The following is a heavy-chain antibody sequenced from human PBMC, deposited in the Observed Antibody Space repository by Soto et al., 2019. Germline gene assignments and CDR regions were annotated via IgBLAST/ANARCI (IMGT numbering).Heavy chain of an antibody. Sequence: ASVKVSCKASGYTFTGYYMHWVRQAPGQGLEWMGWINPNSGGTNYAQKFQGWVTMTRDTSISTAYMELSRLRSDDTAVYYCARGGGTPGANYYYYMDVWGKGTTVTVSS. J-gene: IGHJ6*03. CDR3: ARGGGTPGANYYYYMDV. CDR2: INPNSGGT. CDR1: GYTFTGYY. V-gene: IGHV1-2*04. D-gene: IGHD1-7*01.